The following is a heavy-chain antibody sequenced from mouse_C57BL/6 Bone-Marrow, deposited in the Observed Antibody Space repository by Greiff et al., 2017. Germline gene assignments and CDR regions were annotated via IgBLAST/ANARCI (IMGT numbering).Heavy chain of an antibody. Sequence: QVQLQQPGAELVKPGASVKLSCKASGYTFTSYWMHWVKQRPGRGLEWIGRIDPNSGGTKYNEKFKSKATLTVDKPSSTAYMQLSSQTSEDSAVYYCARGDTTVVARGYAMDYWGQGTSVTVAS. V-gene: IGHV1-72*01. J-gene: IGHJ4*01. CDR2: IDPNSGGT. D-gene: IGHD1-1*01. CDR1: GYTFTSYW. CDR3: ARGDTTVVARGYAMDY.